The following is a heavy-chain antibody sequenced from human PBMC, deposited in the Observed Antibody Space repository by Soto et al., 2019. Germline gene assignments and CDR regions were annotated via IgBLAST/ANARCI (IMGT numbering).Heavy chain of an antibody. Sequence: PGGSLRLSCAASGFTFSSYGMHWVRQAPGKGLEWVAVIWYDGSNKYYADSVKGRFTISRDNSKNTLYLQINSLRAEDTAVYYCARDWGYCSSTSCYHSGMDVWGQGTTVTVSS. CDR3: ARDWGYCSSTSCYHSGMDV. V-gene: IGHV3-33*01. J-gene: IGHJ6*02. CDR2: IWYDGSNK. CDR1: GFTFSSYG. D-gene: IGHD2-2*01.